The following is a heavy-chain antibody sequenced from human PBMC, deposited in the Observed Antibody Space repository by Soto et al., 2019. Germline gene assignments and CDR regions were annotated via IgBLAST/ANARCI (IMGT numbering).Heavy chain of an antibody. Sequence: PSETLSLTCTVSGGSISSSSYYWGWIRQPPGKGLEWIGNIYYNGNTYYNPSLKSRVSISVDTSKKQFSLKLSSVTAADTAVYFCARHVDYSGRYFYYFDYWGQGTLVTVSS. CDR3: ARHVDYSGRYFYYFDY. CDR1: GGSISSSSYY. V-gene: IGHV4-39*01. D-gene: IGHD1-26*01. J-gene: IGHJ4*02. CDR2: IYYNGNT.